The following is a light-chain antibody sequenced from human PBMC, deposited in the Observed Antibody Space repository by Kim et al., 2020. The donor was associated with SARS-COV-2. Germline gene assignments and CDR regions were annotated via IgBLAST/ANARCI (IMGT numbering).Light chain of an antibody. Sequence: PGQRATLSCRASQSVSSSYLAWYQQRPGQAPRLLIYGASSRATGIPDRFSGSGSGTDFTLTISRLEPEDFAVYYCQQYGSSPPWTFGQGTKVDIK. CDR3: QQYGSSPPWT. J-gene: IGKJ1*01. V-gene: IGKV3-20*01. CDR2: GAS. CDR1: QSVSSSY.